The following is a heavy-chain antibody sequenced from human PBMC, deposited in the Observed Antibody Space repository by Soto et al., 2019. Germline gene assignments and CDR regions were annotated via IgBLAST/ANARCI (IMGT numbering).Heavy chain of an antibody. CDR1: GGSVSGDKNY. J-gene: IGHJ3*01. V-gene: IGHV4-61*01. D-gene: IGHD3-16*01. Sequence: QVQLQESGPGLVKPSETLSLICTVSGGSVSGDKNYWSWIRQSPGKGLEWIGYISYSGATNYNPSLKSRLTISVDTSKNQFALKLSSVTASDTALYYCATSPRFAFDFWGQGTTVIVSS. CDR2: ISYSGAT. CDR3: ATSPRFAFDF.